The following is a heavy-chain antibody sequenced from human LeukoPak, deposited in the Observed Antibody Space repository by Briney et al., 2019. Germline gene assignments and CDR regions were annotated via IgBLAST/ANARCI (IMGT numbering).Heavy chain of an antibody. V-gene: IGHV1-2*02. D-gene: IGHD3-22*01. Sequence: ASVKVSCKASGYTFTGYYMHWVRQAPGQGLEWMGWIKPNSGGTNYAQKFQGRVTMTRDTSISTAYMELSRLTSDDTAVYYCARKWIFSSGYYYFDYWGQGTLVTVSS. CDR3: ARKWIFSSGYYYFDY. CDR1: GYTFTGYY. J-gene: IGHJ4*02. CDR2: IKPNSGGT.